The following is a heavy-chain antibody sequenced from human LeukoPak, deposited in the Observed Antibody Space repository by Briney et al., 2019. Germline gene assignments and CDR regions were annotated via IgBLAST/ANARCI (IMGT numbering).Heavy chain of an antibody. Sequence: ASVKVSCKASGYTFTGYYMHWVRQAPGHELEWMGWIIPNSGGTNYAQHFQGRVTMTRDTSISTAYMELRRLTSDDTAVYYCARERHSGSTLDYWGQGTLVTVSS. J-gene: IGHJ4*02. CDR2: IIPNSGGT. CDR1: GYTFTGYY. CDR3: ARERHSGSTLDY. V-gene: IGHV1-2*02. D-gene: IGHD1-26*01.